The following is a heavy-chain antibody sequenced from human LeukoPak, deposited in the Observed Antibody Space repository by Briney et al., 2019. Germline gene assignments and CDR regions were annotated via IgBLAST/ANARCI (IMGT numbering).Heavy chain of an antibody. D-gene: IGHD3-22*01. CDR2: IYYSGST. CDR1: GDSISSSSSY. CDR3: ARHPPSNYYDSSGYLDY. V-gene: IGHV4-39*01. J-gene: IGHJ4*02. Sequence: NPSETLSLTCTVSGDSISSSSSYWGWIRQPPGEGLEWIGSIYYSGSTYYNTSLKSRVTISVDTSKNQFSLRLNSVTAADTAVYYCARHPPSNYYDSSGYLDYWGQGTLVTVSS.